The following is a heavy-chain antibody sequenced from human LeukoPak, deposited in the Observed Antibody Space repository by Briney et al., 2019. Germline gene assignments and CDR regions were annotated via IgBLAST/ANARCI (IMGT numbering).Heavy chain of an antibody. Sequence: SETLSLTCTVSGGSISSYYWSWIRKPPGKGLEWNGYIYYSGSTNYNPSLKSRVTISVDTSKNQFSLKLSSVTAADTAVYYCARGGSSGWFSSMGYWGQATLVTVSS. D-gene: IGHD6-19*01. J-gene: IGHJ4*02. CDR1: GGSISSYY. CDR3: ARGGSSGWFSSMGY. CDR2: IYYSGST. V-gene: IGHV4-59*13.